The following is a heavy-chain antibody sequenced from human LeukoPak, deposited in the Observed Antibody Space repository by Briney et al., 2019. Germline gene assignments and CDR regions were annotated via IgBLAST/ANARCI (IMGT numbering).Heavy chain of an antibody. CDR2: IYYSGSN. V-gene: IGHV4-59*01. D-gene: IGHD3-10*01. J-gene: IGHJ4*02. Sequence: SETLSLTCTVSGGSISSYYWSWIRQPPGKGLEWIGYIYYSGSNNYNPSLKSRVTISVDTSKNQFSLELSSVTAADTAVYYCARGLMVRGVLAYFDYWGQGTLVTVSS. CDR1: GGSISSYY. CDR3: ARGLMVRGVLAYFDY.